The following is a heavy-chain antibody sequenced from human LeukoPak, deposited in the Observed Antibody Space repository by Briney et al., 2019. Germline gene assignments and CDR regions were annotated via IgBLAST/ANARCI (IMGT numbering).Heavy chain of an antibody. V-gene: IGHV3-33*05. Sequence: PGGSLRLSCAASGFTFSRFGMHWVRQAPGKGLEWVAVFSYNGINKDYAGSVKGRFTISRDYSKIILYLQINSLRAEDTAVYYCARDASDTAMVGYFQHWGQGTLVTVSS. CDR3: ARDASDTAMVGYFQH. J-gene: IGHJ1*01. D-gene: IGHD5-18*01. CDR2: FSYNGINK. CDR1: GFTFSRFG.